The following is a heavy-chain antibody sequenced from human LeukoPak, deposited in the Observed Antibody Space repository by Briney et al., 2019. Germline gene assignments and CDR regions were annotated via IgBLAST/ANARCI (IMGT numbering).Heavy chain of an antibody. D-gene: IGHD3-22*01. J-gene: IGHJ3*02. CDR1: GGSFSGYY. Sequence: SETLSLTCAVYGGSFSGYYWSWIRQPPGKGLEWIGEINHSGSTNYNPSLKSRVTISVDTSKNQFSLKLSSVTAADTAVYYCAGHTYYYDSSGYYLDALDIWGQGTMVTVSS. V-gene: IGHV4-34*01. CDR2: INHSGST. CDR3: AGHTYYYDSSGYYLDALDI.